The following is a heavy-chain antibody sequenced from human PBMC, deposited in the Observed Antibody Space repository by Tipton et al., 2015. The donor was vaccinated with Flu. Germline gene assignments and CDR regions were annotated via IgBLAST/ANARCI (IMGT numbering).Heavy chain of an antibody. CDR3: AKSGGFDS. CDR1: GFTFSRYG. V-gene: IGHV3-23*01. Sequence: SLRLSCAVSGFTFSRYGMSWVRQAPGKGLEWVSGFSASRGTTYFADSVKGRFTISRDNYKDMLYLQMNSLRAEDTAVFYCAKSGGFDSWNQGALVIVSS. CDR2: FSASRGTT. D-gene: IGHD1-26*01. J-gene: IGHJ4*02.